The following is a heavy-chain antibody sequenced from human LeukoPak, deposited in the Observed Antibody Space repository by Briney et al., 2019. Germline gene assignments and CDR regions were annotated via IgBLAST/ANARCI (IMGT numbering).Heavy chain of an antibody. CDR1: AFSFSSYW. V-gene: IGHV3-23*01. CDR3: VKDNPLDY. Sequence: GGSLRLSCEGSAFSFSSYWMTWVRQLPGKGPEWVSTFSGSGGSTHYADSVRGRFTISRDNSKNTLYLQMNSLRAEDTAVYYCVKDNPLDYWGQGTLVIVS. CDR2: FSGSGGST. D-gene: IGHD1-14*01. J-gene: IGHJ4*02.